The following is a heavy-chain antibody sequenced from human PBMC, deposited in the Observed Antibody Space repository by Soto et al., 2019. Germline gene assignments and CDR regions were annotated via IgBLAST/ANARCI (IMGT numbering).Heavy chain of an antibody. CDR2: ISYDGSNK. CDR1: GFTFSSYG. D-gene: IGHD2-15*01. Sequence: QVQLVESGGGVVHPGRSLRLSCAASGFTFSSYGMDWVRQAPGKGLEWVAVISYDGSNKYYADSVKGRFTISRDNSKNTLYLQMNSLRAEDTAVYYCAKSVRYCSGGSPGPSDYYYYGMDVWGQGTTVTVSS. J-gene: IGHJ6*02. V-gene: IGHV3-30*18. CDR3: AKSVRYCSGGSPGPSDYYYYGMDV.